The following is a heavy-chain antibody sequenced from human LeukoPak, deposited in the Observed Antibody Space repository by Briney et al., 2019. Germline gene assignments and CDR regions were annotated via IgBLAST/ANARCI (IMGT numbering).Heavy chain of an antibody. J-gene: IGHJ4*02. Sequence: PSETLSLTCTVSGGSISSSSYYWGWIRQPPGKGLEWIGSIYYSGSTYYNPSLKSRVTISVDTSKNQFSLKLSSVTAADTAVYYCARGGSYLSCDYWGQGTLVTVSS. V-gene: IGHV4-39*07. D-gene: IGHD1-26*01. CDR3: ARGGSYLSCDY. CDR1: GGSISSSSYY. CDR2: IYYSGST.